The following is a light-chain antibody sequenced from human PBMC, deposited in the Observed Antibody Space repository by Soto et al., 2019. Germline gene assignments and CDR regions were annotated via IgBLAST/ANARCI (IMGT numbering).Light chain of an antibody. CDR1: SSDVGGYNY. CDR3: CSYTTSNTRQIV. CDR2: DVS. V-gene: IGLV2-14*01. J-gene: IGLJ1*01. Sequence: QSVLTKPASGSGSPGQSITIFCTGTSSDVGGYNYVSWYQQHPGKAPKFMIYDVSNRPSGVSNRFSGSKSGNTASLTISGLQAEDEADYYCCSYTTSNTRQIVFGTGTKVTVL.